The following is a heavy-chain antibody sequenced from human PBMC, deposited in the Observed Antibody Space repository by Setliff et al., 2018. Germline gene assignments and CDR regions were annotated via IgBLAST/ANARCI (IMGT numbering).Heavy chain of an antibody. D-gene: IGHD3-3*01. CDR1: GGSISSGSYY. Sequence: SETLSLTCTVSGGSISSGSYYWSWIRQPAGKGLEWIVNIHHSGKAYYNPSLKSRVTMSVDTSKNHVSLKLSSVTAADTAVYYCARMTGFLYMDVWGKGTPVTVSS. CDR2: IHHSGKA. V-gene: IGHV4-39*02. CDR3: ARMTGFLYMDV. J-gene: IGHJ6*03.